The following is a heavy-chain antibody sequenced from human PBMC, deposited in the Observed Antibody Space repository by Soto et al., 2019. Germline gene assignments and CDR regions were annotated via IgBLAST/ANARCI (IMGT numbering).Heavy chain of an antibody. V-gene: IGHV1-69*02. CDR2: IIPILGIA. CDR3: ANGYSGYDWGKWFDP. Sequence: QVQLVQSGAEVKKPGSSVKVSCKASGGTFSSYTISWVRQAPGQGLEWMGRIIPILGIANYAQKFQGRVTITADKSTSTAYMELSSLRSEDTAVYYCANGYSGYDWGKWFDPWGQGTLVTVSP. J-gene: IGHJ5*02. CDR1: GGTFSSYT. D-gene: IGHD5-12*01.